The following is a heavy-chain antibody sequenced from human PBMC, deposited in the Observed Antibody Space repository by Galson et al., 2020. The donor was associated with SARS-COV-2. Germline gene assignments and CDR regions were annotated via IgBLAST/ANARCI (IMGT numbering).Heavy chain of an antibody. CDR1: GFTFSSYD. J-gene: IGHJ6*03. Sequence: GGSLRLSCAASGFTFSSYDMHWVRQATGKGLEWVSAIGTAGDTYYPGSVKGRFTISRENAKNSLYLQMNSLRAGDTAVYYCARSYYYYYMDVWGKGTTVTVSS. CDR3: ARSYYYYYMDV. CDR2: IGTAGDT. V-gene: IGHV3-13*04.